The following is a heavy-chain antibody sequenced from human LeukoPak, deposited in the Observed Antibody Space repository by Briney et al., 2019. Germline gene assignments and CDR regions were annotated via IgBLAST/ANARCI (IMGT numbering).Heavy chain of an antibody. CDR1: GGTFSSYA. J-gene: IGHJ6*03. D-gene: IGHD3-22*01. Sequence: GASVKVSCKASGGTFSSYAISWVRQAPGQGLEWMGGIIPIFGTANYAQKFQGRVTITADESTSTAYMELSSLRSEDTAVYYCATGGVYYYDSSPGYYYYMDVWGKGTTVTVSS. V-gene: IGHV1-69*13. CDR3: ATGGVYYYDSSPGYYYYMDV. CDR2: IIPIFGTA.